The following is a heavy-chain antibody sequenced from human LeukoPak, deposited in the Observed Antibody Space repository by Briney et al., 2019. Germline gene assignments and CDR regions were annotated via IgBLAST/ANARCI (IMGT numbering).Heavy chain of an antibody. V-gene: IGHV4-38-2*02. J-gene: IGHJ4*02. CDR1: GSSISSDYY. D-gene: IGHD6-6*01. CDR3: AGSIAARRGTPFIDY. Sequence: KTSETLSLTCSVSGSSISSDYYWGWVRQSPGKGLEWIGSFYHSGTTYYNPSLKSRVTISVDTSKNQFSLKLSSVTAADTAVYYCAGSIAARRGTPFIDYWGQGTLVTVSS. CDR2: FYHSGTT.